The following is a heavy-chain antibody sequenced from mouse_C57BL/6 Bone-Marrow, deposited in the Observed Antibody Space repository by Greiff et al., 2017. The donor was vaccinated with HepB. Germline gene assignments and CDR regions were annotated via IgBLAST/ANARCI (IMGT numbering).Heavy chain of an antibody. CDR3: ARHYDYDAAWFAY. CDR2: IYPGDGDT. D-gene: IGHD2-4*01. V-gene: IGHV1-80*01. J-gene: IGHJ3*01. Sequence: QVQLKQPGAELVKPGASVKLSCKASGYAFSSYWMNWVKQRPGKGLEWIGQIYPGDGDTNYNGKFKGKATLTADKSSSTAYMQLSSLTSEDSAVYFCARHYDYDAAWFAYWGQGTLVTVSA. CDR1: GYAFSSYW.